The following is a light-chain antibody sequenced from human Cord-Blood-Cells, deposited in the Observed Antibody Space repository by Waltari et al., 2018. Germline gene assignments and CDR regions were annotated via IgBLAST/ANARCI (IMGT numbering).Light chain of an antibody. J-gene: IGLJ2*01. CDR2: DVS. Sequence: QSALTQPASVSGSPGQSITISCTGTSSDVGGYNYVSWYQQHPGKAPQPMIYDVSNRPAGVSSRFSGSKSGNTASLTICGLQAEDDADYYCSSYASSSARVFGGGTKLTVL. V-gene: IGLV2-14*01. CDR1: SSDVGGYNY. CDR3: SSYASSSARV.